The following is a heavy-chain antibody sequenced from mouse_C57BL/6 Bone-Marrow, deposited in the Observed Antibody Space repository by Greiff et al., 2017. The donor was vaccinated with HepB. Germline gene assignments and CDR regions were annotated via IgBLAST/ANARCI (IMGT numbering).Heavy chain of an antibody. CDR1: GYTFTSYT. CDR3: AFYDYDYFDY. D-gene: IGHD2-4*01. CDR2: INPSSGYT. V-gene: IGHV1-4*01. J-gene: IGHJ2*01. Sequence: QVQLQQSGAELVKPGASVKLSCKASGYTFTSYTMHWVKQRPGQGLEWIGYINPSSGYTKYNQKFKDKATLTADKSSSTAYMQLSSLTSEDSAVYYCAFYDYDYFDYWGQGTTLTVSS.